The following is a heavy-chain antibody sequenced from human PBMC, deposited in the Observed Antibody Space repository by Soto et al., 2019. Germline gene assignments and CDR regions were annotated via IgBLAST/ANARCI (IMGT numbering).Heavy chain of an antibody. J-gene: IGHJ6*02. Sequence: QITVKESGPTLVKPTQTLTLTCTFSGFSLSNSGVGVAWIRQPPGKALEWLALIYWDDDERYRPSLRSRLTITKATSKNQVFLTMTNVDPVDTATYFCTHKGGRGAGMDVWGQGTTVTVSS. CDR2: IYWDDDE. D-gene: IGHD2-15*01. CDR1: GFSLSNSGVG. CDR3: THKGGRGAGMDV. V-gene: IGHV2-5*02.